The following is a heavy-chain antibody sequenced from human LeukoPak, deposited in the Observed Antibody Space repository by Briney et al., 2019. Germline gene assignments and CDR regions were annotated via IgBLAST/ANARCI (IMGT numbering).Heavy chain of an antibody. V-gene: IGHV4-38-2*02. CDR2: INHSGST. Sequence: SETLSLTCTVSGYSISSGYYWSWIRQPPGKGLEWIGEINHSGSTNYNPSLKSRVTISVDTSKNQFSLKLSSVTAADTAVYYCARGALVTMIVVVTYNWFDPWGQGTLVTVSS. CDR3: ARGALVTMIVVVTYNWFDP. CDR1: GYSISSGYY. J-gene: IGHJ5*02. D-gene: IGHD3-22*01.